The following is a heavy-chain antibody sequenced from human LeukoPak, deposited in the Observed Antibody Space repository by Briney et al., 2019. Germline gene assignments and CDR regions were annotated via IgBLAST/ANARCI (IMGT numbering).Heavy chain of an antibody. CDR3: ARHTAYSSLLDY. Sequence: SETLSLTCTVSGGSISSYYWSWIRQPPGKGLEWIWHIYYSGSTNYNPSLKSRVTLSVDTSKNQFSLKLSSVTAADTAVYYCARHTAYSSLLDYWGQGTLVTVSS. CDR1: GGSISSYY. CDR2: IYYSGST. V-gene: IGHV4-59*08. D-gene: IGHD6-19*01. J-gene: IGHJ4*02.